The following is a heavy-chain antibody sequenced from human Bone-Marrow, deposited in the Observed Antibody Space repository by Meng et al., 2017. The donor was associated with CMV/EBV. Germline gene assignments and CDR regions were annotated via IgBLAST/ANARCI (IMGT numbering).Heavy chain of an antibody. Sequence: GELVESGGGLVQPGGSLSPSFAVSGFTLRRYWMHWVRQAPGKGLEWVSRIDSDGRDITYADSVRGRFTISRDDAKNTLYLQMNSLRVEDTAVYYCARGVAESLGWEMGYWGQGTLVTVSS. D-gene: IGHD1-26*01. J-gene: IGHJ4*02. V-gene: IGHV3-74*03. CDR2: IDSDGRDI. CDR1: GFTLRRYW. CDR3: ARGVAESLGWEMGY.